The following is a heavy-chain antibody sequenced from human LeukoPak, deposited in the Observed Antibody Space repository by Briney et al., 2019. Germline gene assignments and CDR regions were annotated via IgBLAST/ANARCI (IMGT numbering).Heavy chain of an antibody. Sequence: GGSLRPSCVASGFTFSSYGMQWVRQAPGKGLEWVALIWYDGTNENYADSVKGRFTISKDRSKNTLSLQMNSLKVEDTAVYYCARVSSVNGNGDAFDIWGQGTMVTVSS. D-gene: IGHD6-19*01. V-gene: IGHV3-33*01. CDR1: GFTFSSYG. J-gene: IGHJ3*02. CDR3: ARVSSVNGNGDAFDI. CDR2: IWYDGTNE.